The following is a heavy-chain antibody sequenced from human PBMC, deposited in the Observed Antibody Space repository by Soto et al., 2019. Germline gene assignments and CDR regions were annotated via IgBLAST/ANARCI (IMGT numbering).Heavy chain of an antibody. CDR2: ISSSSSYI. Sequence: GGSLRLSCAASGFTFSSYSMNWVRQAPGKGLEWVSSISSSSSYIYYADSVKGRLTISRDNAKNSLYLQMNSLRAEDTAVYYCARDHAYCSSTSCYIDYWGQGTLVTVSS. J-gene: IGHJ4*02. CDR1: GFTFSSYS. V-gene: IGHV3-21*01. D-gene: IGHD2-2*02. CDR3: ARDHAYCSSTSCYIDY.